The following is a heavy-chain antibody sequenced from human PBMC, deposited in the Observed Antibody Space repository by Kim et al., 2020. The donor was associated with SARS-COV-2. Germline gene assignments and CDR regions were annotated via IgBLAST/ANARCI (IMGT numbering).Heavy chain of an antibody. CDR2: IYYSGST. CDR1: GGSISSGDYY. D-gene: IGHD3-3*01. CDR3: ARARATSITIFGVVIVHKFDY. V-gene: IGHV4-30-4*01. Sequence: SETLSLTCTVSGGSISSGDYYWSWIRQPPGKGLEWIGYIYYSGSTYYNPSLKSRVTISVDTSKNQFSLKRSSVTAADTAVYYCARARATSITIFGVVIVHKFDYWGQGTLVTVSS. J-gene: IGHJ4*02.